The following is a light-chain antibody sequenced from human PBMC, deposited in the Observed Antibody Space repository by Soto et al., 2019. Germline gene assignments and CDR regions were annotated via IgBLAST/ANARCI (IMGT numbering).Light chain of an antibody. Sequence: EMVLTQSPGTLSLSPGERATLSCRASQSFTSTSLAWYQQKPGQAPRLLISGASRRAAGIPDRFSGSGSGTDFTITISRLESEDLAVYYRQKYNSSQRTFGKGTRVDIK. CDR1: QSFTSTS. CDR3: QKYNSSQRT. V-gene: IGKV3-20*01. J-gene: IGKJ1*01. CDR2: GAS.